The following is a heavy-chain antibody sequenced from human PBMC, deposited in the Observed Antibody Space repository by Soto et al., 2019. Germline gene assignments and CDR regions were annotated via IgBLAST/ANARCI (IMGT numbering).Heavy chain of an antibody. J-gene: IGHJ4*02. CDR2: ISAYNCNT. V-gene: IGHV1-18*01. CDR3: ARFDASGSYPYDY. CDR1: GYTFTTYG. Sequence: QVQLVQSGAEVKKPGASVEVSCKASGYTFTTYGISWVRQAPGQGLEWMGWISAYNCNTNYAQNLQGRVTMTTDTSTSTAYMELRSLRSADTTVYYFARFDASGSYPYDYWGQGTLVTVSS. D-gene: IGHD3-10*01.